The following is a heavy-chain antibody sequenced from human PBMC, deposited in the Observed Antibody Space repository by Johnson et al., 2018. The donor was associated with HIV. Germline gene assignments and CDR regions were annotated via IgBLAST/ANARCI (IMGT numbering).Heavy chain of an antibody. V-gene: IGHV3-30*04. D-gene: IGHD1-26*01. J-gene: IGHJ3*02. CDR2: ISYYGSNK. CDR1: GFTFSSYA. Sequence: QVQLVESGGGVVQPGRSLRLSCAASGFTFSSYAMHWVRQAPGKGLEWVAVISYYGSNKYYADSVKGRFTISRDNSKNSLYLQMNSLRAEDTAVYYCARSIVGAIVDAFDMWGQATMVTVSS. CDR3: ARSIVGAIVDAFDM.